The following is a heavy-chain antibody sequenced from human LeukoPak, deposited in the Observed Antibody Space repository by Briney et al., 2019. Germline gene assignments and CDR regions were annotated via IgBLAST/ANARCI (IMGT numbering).Heavy chain of an antibody. D-gene: IGHD4-17*01. CDR3: ARGDGDFQYFDY. CDR2: IYYSGST. J-gene: IGHJ4*02. CDR1: GGSISSYY. V-gene: IGHV4-59*01. Sequence: SETLSLTCTVSGGSISSYYWSWIRQPPGKGLEWIGYIYYSGSTNYNPSLKSRVTISVDTSKNQFSLKLSSVTAADTAVYYCARGDGDFQYFDYWGQGTLVTVSS.